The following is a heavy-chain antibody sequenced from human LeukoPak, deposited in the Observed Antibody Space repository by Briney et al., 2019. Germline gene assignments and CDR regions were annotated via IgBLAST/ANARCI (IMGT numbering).Heavy chain of an antibody. CDR3: ARDRIAAALDYYMDV. D-gene: IGHD6-13*01. CDR1: GGSISSGSYY. V-gene: IGHV4-61*02. Sequence: SQTLSLTCTVSGGSISSGSYYWSWIRQPAGKGLEWIGRIYTSGSTNYNPSLKSRGTISVDTSKNQFSLKLSSVTAADTAVYYCARDRIAAALDYYMDVLGKGTTVTVSS. CDR2: IYTSGST. J-gene: IGHJ6*03.